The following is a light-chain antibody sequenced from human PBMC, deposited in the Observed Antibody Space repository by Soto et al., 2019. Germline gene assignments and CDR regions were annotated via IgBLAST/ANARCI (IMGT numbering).Light chain of an antibody. CDR3: QVWDIGSGVI. V-gene: IGLV3-21*04. J-gene: IGLJ2*01. CDR1: NIGSKS. Sequence: SYELTQPPAVSVAPGKTAKITCGGSNIGSKSVHWYQQKPGQAPVLVIYYDTDRPSGDPERLSGSNSWSTAALTISRVEAGDEADYYCQVWDIGSGVIFGGGTKLTVL. CDR2: YDT.